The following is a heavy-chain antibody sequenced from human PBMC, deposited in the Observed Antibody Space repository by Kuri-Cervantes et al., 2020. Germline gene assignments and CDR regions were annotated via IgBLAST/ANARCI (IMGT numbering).Heavy chain of an antibody. CDR3: ARDYYESSGPQVPHYFDY. D-gene: IGHD3-22*01. CDR2: IYYSGST. Sequence: SETLSLTCTVSGGSISSYYWSRSRQPQRKGLEWIGYIYYSGSTNYNHSLKSRVTISVDTTKNQFSLKLSSVTAADTAVYYCARDYYESSGPQVPHYFDYWGQGTLVTVSS. V-gene: IGHV4-59*01. CDR1: GGSISSYY. J-gene: IGHJ4*02.